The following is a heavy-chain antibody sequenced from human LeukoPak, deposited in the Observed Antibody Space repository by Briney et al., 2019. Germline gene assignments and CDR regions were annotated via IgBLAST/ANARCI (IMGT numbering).Heavy chain of an antibody. Sequence: ASVKVSCKASGGTFSSYAISWVRQAPGQGLEWMGIINPSDGKTSYAQKFQGRVTMTRDTSTSTVYMELSSLRSEDTAVYYCARAPYYYGSGLDPWGQGTLVTVSS. CDR2: INPSDGKT. V-gene: IGHV1-46*01. CDR1: GGTFSSYA. J-gene: IGHJ5*02. D-gene: IGHD3-10*01. CDR3: ARAPYYYGSGLDP.